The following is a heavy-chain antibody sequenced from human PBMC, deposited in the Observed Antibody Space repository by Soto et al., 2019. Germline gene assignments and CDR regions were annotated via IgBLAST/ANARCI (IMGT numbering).Heavy chain of an antibody. CDR3: ARFDYGDFYYYYGMDV. V-gene: IGHV1-18*01. J-gene: IGHJ6*02. Sequence: ASVKVSCKASGYTFTSYCMSWVRQAPGQGLEWMGWISAYNGNTNYAQKLQGRVTMTTDTSTSTAYMELRSLRSDDTAVYYCARFDYGDFYYYYGMDVWGQGTTVTVSS. CDR1: GYTFTSYC. D-gene: IGHD4-17*01. CDR2: ISAYNGNT.